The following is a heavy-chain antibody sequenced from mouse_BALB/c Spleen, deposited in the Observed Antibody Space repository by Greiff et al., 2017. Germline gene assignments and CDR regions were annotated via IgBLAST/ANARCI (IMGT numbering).Heavy chain of an antibody. Sequence: VQLQQSGTVLARPGASVKMSCKASGYSFTSYWMHWVKQRPGQGLEWIGAIYPGNSDTSYNQKFKGKAKLTAVTSASTAYMELSSLTNEDSAVYYCTRDGITLYAMDYWGQGTSVTVSS. V-gene: IGHV1-5*01. CDR1: GYSFTSYW. D-gene: IGHD1-1*01. J-gene: IGHJ4*01. CDR2: IYPGNSDT. CDR3: TRDGITLYAMDY.